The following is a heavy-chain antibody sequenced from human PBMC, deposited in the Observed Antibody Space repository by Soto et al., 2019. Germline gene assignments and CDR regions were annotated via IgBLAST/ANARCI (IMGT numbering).Heavy chain of an antibody. CDR3: ARDIVATIPFDY. CDR1: GGTFSSYT. Sequence: QVQLVQSGAEVKKPGSSVKVSCKASGGTFSSYTISWVRQAPGQGLEWMGRIIPILGIANYAQKFQGRVTITADKSTSTAYMELSSLRSEDTAVYYCARDIVATIPFDYWGQGTLVTVSS. D-gene: IGHD5-12*01. J-gene: IGHJ4*02. CDR2: IIPILGIA. V-gene: IGHV1-69*08.